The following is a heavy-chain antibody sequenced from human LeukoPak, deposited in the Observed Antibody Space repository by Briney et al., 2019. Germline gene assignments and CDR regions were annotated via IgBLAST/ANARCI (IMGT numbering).Heavy chain of an antibody. CDR3: ARGGDCSGGSCYEYFDY. J-gene: IGHJ4*02. V-gene: IGHV4-34*01. CDR1: GGSFSGYY. Sequence: SETLSLTCAVYGGSFSGYYWSWIRQPPGKGLEWIGEINHSGSTNYNPSLKSRVTISVDTSKNQFSLKLSSVTAADTAVYYCARGGDCSGGSCYEYFDYWGQGTLVTVSS. CDR2: INHSGST. D-gene: IGHD2-15*01.